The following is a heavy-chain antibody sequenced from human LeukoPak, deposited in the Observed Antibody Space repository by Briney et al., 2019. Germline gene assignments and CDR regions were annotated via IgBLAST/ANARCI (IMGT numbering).Heavy chain of an antibody. CDR1: GFTFSSYG. D-gene: IGHD6-19*01. V-gene: IGHV3-30*18. Sequence: GGSLRLSCAASGFTFSSYGMYWVRQAPGKGLELVALISYDGSNKYYADSVKGRFTISRDNSKNTLYLQMNSLRAEDTAVYYCAKDEIGAVAGLIDYWGQGTLVTVSS. CDR3: AKDEIGAVAGLIDY. J-gene: IGHJ4*02. CDR2: ISYDGSNK.